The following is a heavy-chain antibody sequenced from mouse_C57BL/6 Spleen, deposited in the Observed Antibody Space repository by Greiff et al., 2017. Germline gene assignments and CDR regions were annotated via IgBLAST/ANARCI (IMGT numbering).Heavy chain of an antibody. CDR1: GYNFTDYY. V-gene: IGHV1-76*01. D-gene: IGHD1-1*01. CDR2: IYPGSGNT. CDR3: ASDYYGSSPYWYFDV. J-gene: IGHJ1*03. Sequence: QVQLQQSGAELVRPGASVKLSCKASGYNFTDYYINWVKQRPGQGLEWIARIYPGSGNTYYNEKFKGKATLTAEKSSSTAYMQLSSLTSEDSAVYFCASDYYGSSPYWYFDVWGTGTTVTVSS.